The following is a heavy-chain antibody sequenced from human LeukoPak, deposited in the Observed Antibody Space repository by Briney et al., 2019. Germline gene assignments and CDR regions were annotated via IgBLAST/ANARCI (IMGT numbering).Heavy chain of an antibody. J-gene: IGHJ4*02. D-gene: IGHD6-13*01. CDR3: ERGYSSSWYLD. CDR2: ISSSSSFI. V-gene: IGHV3-21*01. CDR1: GFNFSSYS. Sequence: GGSLRLSCAGSGFNFSSYSMSWVRQAPWKGLEFVSSISSSSSFIYYADSVKGRFTISRDNAKKSLSLQMNSLRADDTAVYYCERGYSSSWYLDWGQGTLVTVSS.